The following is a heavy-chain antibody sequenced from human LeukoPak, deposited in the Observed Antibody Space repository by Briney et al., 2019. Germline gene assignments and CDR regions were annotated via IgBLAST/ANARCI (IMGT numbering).Heavy chain of an antibody. CDR1: GFTFSSYA. D-gene: IGHD3-22*01. V-gene: IGHV3-23*01. J-gene: IGHJ1*01. CDR3: VCYDNAAEYFHY. CDR2: ITTSGGST. Sequence: GGSLRLSCAASGFTFSSYAMSWVRQAAGKGLEWVSSITTSGGSTSYADSVRGRFTISRDNSENTLYLQMNSLRAEDTALYYCVCYDNAAEYFHYWGQGTLVTVSS.